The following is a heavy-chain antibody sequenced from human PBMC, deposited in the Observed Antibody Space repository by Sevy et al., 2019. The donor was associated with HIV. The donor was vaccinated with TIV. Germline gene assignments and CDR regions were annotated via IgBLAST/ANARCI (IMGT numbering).Heavy chain of an antibody. J-gene: IGHJ4*02. D-gene: IGHD2-8*01. Sequence: GGSLRLSCAASGFAFYDYSMGWIRQAPGMGLEWVATLSFGGGKINYADSVKGRFTISRDNSTNSFYLQMDNLRVEDTALYYCAREGCTRPHDYWGQRTRVTVSS. CDR2: LSFGGGKI. CDR3: AREGCTRPHDY. V-gene: IGHV3-23*01. CDR1: GFAFYDYS.